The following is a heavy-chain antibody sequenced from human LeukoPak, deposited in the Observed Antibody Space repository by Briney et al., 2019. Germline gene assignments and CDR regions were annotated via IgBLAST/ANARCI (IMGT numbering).Heavy chain of an antibody. CDR1: GFLFSSYC. CDR3: ARGGHIVVVAALNT. V-gene: IGHV3-30*14. D-gene: IGHD2-21*02. Sequence: PGGSLRLSCAASGFLFSSYCFHWVRQAPGKGLERVAAISYDGSDNYYAESVKGRFTISRDNSKDTLYLQMNSLRTEDTAVYYCARGGHIVVVAALNTWGQGTLVAVSS. CDR2: ISYDGSDN. J-gene: IGHJ5*02.